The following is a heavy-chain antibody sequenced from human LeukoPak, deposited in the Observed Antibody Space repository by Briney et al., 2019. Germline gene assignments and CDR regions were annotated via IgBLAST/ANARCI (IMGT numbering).Heavy chain of an antibody. CDR3: VGYTHGWFDY. CDR2: MSSDGSNI. CDR1: GFAFSSSW. J-gene: IGHJ4*02. D-gene: IGHD5-18*01. Sequence: GGSLRLSCAASGFAFSSSWMYWVRQAPGKGLVWVSRMSSDGSNISYGDSVKGRFTISRDNAKNTLYLQMNSLRAEDTAVYYCVGYTHGWFDYWGQGTLVTVSS. V-gene: IGHV3-74*01.